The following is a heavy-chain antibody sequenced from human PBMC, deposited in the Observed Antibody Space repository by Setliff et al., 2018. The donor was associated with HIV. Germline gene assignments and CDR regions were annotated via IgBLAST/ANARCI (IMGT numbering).Heavy chain of an antibody. D-gene: IGHD2-2*03. V-gene: IGHV3-15*01. CDR1: GVTFTKAW. J-gene: IGHJ3*02. CDR2: IKSKSDGGTI. CDR3: TTIGYCRGTTCRSAFDI. Sequence: GGSLRLSCAASGVTFTKAWLSWVRQAPGKGLEWVGRIKSKSDGGTIDYAAPVKGRVTISRDDSKDTVHLEMNSLKTEDTAVYFCTTIGYCRGTTCRSAFDIWGQGTMVTVSS.